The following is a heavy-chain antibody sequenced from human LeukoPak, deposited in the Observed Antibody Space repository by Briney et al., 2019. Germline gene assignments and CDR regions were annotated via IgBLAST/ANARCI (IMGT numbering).Heavy chain of an antibody. V-gene: IGHV4-59*01. Sequence: SETLSLTCTVAGGSISGFYWGWIRQAPGKGLEWIGFIYYSGSANCNPSLKSRVTISVDTSKNQFSLRLSSVTAADTAVYYCASHYYGSGSKNWFGPWGQGTLVTVSS. D-gene: IGHD3-10*01. J-gene: IGHJ5*02. CDR3: ASHYYGSGSKNWFGP. CDR1: GGSISGFY. CDR2: IYYSGSA.